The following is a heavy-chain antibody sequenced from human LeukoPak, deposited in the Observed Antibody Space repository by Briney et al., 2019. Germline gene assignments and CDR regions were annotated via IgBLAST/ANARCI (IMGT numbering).Heavy chain of an antibody. D-gene: IGHD3-3*01. J-gene: IGHJ4*01. CDR3: ARDGAYSTIFY. CDR1: GFTFSSYW. CDR2: INSDESST. V-gene: IGHV3-74*01. Sequence: GGPLRLSCAASGFTFSSYWMYWVRQAPGKGLVWVSRINSDESSTSYADSVKGRFTISRDNAKNTPYLQMNSLRAEDTAVYYCARDGAYSTIFYWGQGTLVTVSS.